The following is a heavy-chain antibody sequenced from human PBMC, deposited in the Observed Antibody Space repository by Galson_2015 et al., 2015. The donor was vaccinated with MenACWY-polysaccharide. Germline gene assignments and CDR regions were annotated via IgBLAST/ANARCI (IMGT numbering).Heavy chain of an antibody. V-gene: IGHV3-33*01. CDR2: IWYDESDE. J-gene: IGHJ3*02. D-gene: IGHD1-1*01. Sequence: SLRLSCAAPGFTFSNYGMHWVRQAPGKGLEWMAVIWYDESDEYYADSVKGRFTISRDNSKNALYLQMNSLRAEDTAVYYCTRANRNDGGRPLDIWGQGTMVTASS. CDR1: GFTFSNYG. CDR3: TRANRNDGGRPLDI.